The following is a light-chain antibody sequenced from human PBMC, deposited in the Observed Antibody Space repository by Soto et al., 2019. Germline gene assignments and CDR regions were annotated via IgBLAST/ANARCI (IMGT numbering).Light chain of an antibody. CDR3: QQYNNYGSWT. CDR1: QSISGW. Sequence: DIQVTQSPSTLSASVGDRVTITCRASQSISGWLAWYQQKPGKAPNRLIYKASTLESGVPSRFSGSGSGTEFPLTISGLQPDDFATYYCQQYNNYGSWTFGQGTKVEIK. V-gene: IGKV1-5*03. CDR2: KAS. J-gene: IGKJ1*01.